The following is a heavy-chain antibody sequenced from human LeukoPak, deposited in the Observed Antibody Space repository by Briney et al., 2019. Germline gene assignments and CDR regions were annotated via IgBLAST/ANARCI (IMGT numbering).Heavy chain of an antibody. J-gene: IGHJ3*02. CDR2: IYPGDSDT. Sequence: GESLKISCKGSGYSFTNYWIGWVRQMPGKGLEWMGIIYPGDSDTRNSPSFQGQVTISADKSITTAYLQWSSLKASDTALYYCARQKYSSGLDAFDIWGQGTMVTVSS. D-gene: IGHD5-18*01. V-gene: IGHV5-51*01. CDR1: GYSFTNYW. CDR3: ARQKYSSGLDAFDI.